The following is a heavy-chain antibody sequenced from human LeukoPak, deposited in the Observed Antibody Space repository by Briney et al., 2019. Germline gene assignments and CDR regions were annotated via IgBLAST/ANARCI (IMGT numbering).Heavy chain of an antibody. CDR1: GGSISSYY. J-gene: IGHJ3*02. CDR2: IYYSGST. V-gene: IGHV4-59*08. CDR3: ARGLNYYDSKPDAFDI. Sequence: SETLSLTCTVSGGSISSYYWSWIRQPPGKGLEWIGYIYYSGSTNYNPSLKSRVTISVDTSKNQFSLKLSSATAADTAVYYCARGLNYYDSKPDAFDIWGQGTMVTVSS. D-gene: IGHD3-22*01.